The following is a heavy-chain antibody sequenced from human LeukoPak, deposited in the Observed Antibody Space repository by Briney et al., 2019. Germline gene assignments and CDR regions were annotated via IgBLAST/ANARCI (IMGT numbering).Heavy chain of an antibody. D-gene: IGHD7-27*01. Sequence: SETLSLTCTVSGGSISSYYWSWIRQPPGKGLEWIGYIYYSGSTNYNPSLKSRVTISVDTSKNQFSLKLSSVTAADTAVYYCAGVPSQNWGYPGYYYYYMDVWGKGTTVTVSS. J-gene: IGHJ6*03. CDR1: GGSISSYY. CDR3: AGVPSQNWGYPGYYYYYMDV. V-gene: IGHV4-59*01. CDR2: IYYSGST.